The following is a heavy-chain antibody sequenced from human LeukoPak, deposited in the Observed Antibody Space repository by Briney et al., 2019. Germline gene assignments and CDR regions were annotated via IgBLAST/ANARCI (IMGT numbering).Heavy chain of an antibody. V-gene: IGHV1-46*01. CDR2: INPSGGST. J-gene: IGHJ6*02. D-gene: IGHD6-19*01. CDR3: ARSHQYSSGWYYRYYYYGMDV. Sequence: GAPVKVSCKASGYTFTSYYMHWVRQAPGQGLEWMGIINPSGGSTSYAQKFQGRVTMTRDTSMSTVYMELSSLRSEDTAVYYCARSHQYSSGWYYRYYYYGMDVWGQGTTVTVSS. CDR1: GYTFTSYY.